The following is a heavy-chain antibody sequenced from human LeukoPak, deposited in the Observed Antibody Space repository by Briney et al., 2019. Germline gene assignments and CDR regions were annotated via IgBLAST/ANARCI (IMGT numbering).Heavy chain of an antibody. D-gene: IGHD3-10*01. CDR1: GFTFSSYG. V-gene: IGHV3-30*02. CDR2: IRYDGSNK. Sequence: GGSLRLSCAASGFTFSSYGMHWVRQAPGKGLEWVAFIRYDGSNKYYADSVKGRFTISRDNSKNTLYLQMSSLRAEDTAVYYCAKERYDSGTYSYFDYWGQGTLVTVSS. CDR3: AKERYDSGTYSYFDY. J-gene: IGHJ4*02.